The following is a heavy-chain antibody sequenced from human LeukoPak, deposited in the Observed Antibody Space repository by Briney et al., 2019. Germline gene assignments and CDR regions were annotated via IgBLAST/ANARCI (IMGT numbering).Heavy chain of an antibody. J-gene: IGHJ6*04. CDR2: IKQDGSEK. Sequence: GGSLRLSCAASGFTFSSYWMSSVRQAPGKGLEWVANIKQDGSEKYYVDSVKGRFTISRDNAKNSLYLQMNSLRAEDTAVYYCARSLRYDYSSGSGDVWGKGTTVTVSS. D-gene: IGHD6-19*01. CDR1: GFTFSSYW. CDR3: ARSLRYDYSSGSGDV. V-gene: IGHV3-7*03.